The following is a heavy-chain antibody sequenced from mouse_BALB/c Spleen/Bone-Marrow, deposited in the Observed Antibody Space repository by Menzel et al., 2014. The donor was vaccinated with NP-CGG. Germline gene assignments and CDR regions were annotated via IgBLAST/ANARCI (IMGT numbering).Heavy chain of an antibody. CDR1: GFTFSSYG. V-gene: IGHV5-6*02. CDR2: ISSGGSHT. D-gene: IGHD2-10*02. Sequence: EVKLVESGGDLVKPGGSLKLSCAASGFTFSSYGMSWVRQTPDKRLEWVATISSGGSHTYYPDSVKGRFTISRDNAKNTLYLQMSSLKSEDTATYYCARRGYDNSYWYFGVWGAGTTVTVSS. CDR3: ARRGYDNSYWYFGV. J-gene: IGHJ1*01.